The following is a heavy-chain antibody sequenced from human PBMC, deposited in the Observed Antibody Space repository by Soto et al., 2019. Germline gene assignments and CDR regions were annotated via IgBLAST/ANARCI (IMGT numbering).Heavy chain of an antibody. J-gene: IGHJ6*02. V-gene: IGHV1-69*06. D-gene: IGHD3-3*01. Sequence: SVKVSCKASGGTFSSYAISWVRQAPGQGLEWMGGIIPIFGTANYAQKFQGRVTITADKSTSTAYMELSSLRSEDTAVYYCARSPLYYDFWSGPGAHYYYGMDVWGQGTTVTV. CDR3: ARSPLYYDFWSGPGAHYYYGMDV. CDR2: IIPIFGTA. CDR1: GGTFSSYA.